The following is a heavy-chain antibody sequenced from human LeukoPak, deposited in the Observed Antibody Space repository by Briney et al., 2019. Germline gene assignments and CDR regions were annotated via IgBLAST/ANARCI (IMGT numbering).Heavy chain of an antibody. V-gene: IGHV4-34*01. J-gene: IGHJ4*02. CDR1: GGSFSGYY. CDR2: INHSGST. Sequence: SETLSLTCAVYGGSFSGYYWSWIRQPPGKGLEWIGEINHSGSTNYNPSLKSRVTISVDTSKNQFSLKLSSVTAADTAVYYCARHMYGDYMNYWGQGTLVTVSS. D-gene: IGHD4-17*01. CDR3: ARHMYGDYMNY.